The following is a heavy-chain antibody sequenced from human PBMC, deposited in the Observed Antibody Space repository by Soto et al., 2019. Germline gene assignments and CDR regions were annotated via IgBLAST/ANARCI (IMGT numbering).Heavy chain of an antibody. D-gene: IGHD3-10*01. CDR2: IIPLFGTP. CDR3: ARDRDDYGSGNYYNRIDF. J-gene: IGHJ4*02. CDR1: GGIXSTYA. Sequence: QVQLVQSGAEVXXXXXXXXXXXXXXGGIXSTYAISWLRQAPGQGLEWMGGIIPLFGTPNYAQRFQGRVTITADESTSTAYMELSRLRSEDTAVYYCARDRDDYGSGNYYNRIDFWGQGTLVTVSS. V-gene: IGHV1-69*01.